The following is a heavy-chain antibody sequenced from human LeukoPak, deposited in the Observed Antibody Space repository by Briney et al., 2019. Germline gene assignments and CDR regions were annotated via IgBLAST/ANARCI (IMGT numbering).Heavy chain of an antibody. CDR2: IRFDGSYK. Sequence: GGSLRLSCAASGFTFGSYGMHWVRQAPGKGLEWVTFIRFDGSYKSYADSVKGRFTISRDNSKNTLYLQMNSLRAEDTAVYYCAKEFLRYYYDSRSSLDVWGKGTTVTISS. J-gene: IGHJ6*04. CDR3: AKEFLRYYYDSRSSLDV. D-gene: IGHD3-22*01. CDR1: GFTFGSYG. V-gene: IGHV3-30*02.